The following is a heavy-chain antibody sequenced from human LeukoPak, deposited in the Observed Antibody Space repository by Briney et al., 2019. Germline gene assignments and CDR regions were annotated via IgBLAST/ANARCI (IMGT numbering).Heavy chain of an antibody. CDR2: IIPIFGTA. CDR3: ARTDYGLPGTIRSRGFDY. CDR1: GGTFSSYA. J-gene: IGHJ4*02. Sequence: SVKVSCKASGGTFSSYAISWVRQAPGQGLEWMGGIIPIFGTANYAQKFQGRVTITTDESTSPAYMELSSLRSEETAVYYGARTDYGLPGTIRSRGFDYWGQGTLVTVSS. D-gene: IGHD3-16*01. V-gene: IGHV1-69*05.